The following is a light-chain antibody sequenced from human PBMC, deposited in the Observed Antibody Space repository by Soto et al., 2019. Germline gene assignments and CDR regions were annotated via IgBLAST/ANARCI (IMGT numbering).Light chain of an antibody. CDR3: TSYVGNDIWL. CDR1: SSDVGAYKY. J-gene: IGLJ3*02. CDR2: EVT. Sequence: QSALTQPPSASGSPGQSVTISCTGTSSDVGAYKYVSWYQQYPGKAPKLMIYEVTKRPSGVPDRFSGSKSGNTASLTVSGLQAEDEADYYCTSYVGNDIWLFGGGTNVTVL. V-gene: IGLV2-8*01.